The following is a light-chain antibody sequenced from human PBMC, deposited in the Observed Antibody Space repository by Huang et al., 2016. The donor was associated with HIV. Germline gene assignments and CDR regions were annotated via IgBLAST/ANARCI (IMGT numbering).Light chain of an antibody. CDR3: QQYDNPLFT. CDR2: DAS. CDR1: QDISNY. V-gene: IGKV1-33*01. Sequence: DIQMTQSPSSLSASVGDRVTITCQASQDISNYLNWYQQKPGKAPKHLIYDASNLETGVPSRFSGSGSGTDFTFTISSLRPEDFATYYCQQYDNPLFTFGPGTKVDIE. J-gene: IGKJ3*01.